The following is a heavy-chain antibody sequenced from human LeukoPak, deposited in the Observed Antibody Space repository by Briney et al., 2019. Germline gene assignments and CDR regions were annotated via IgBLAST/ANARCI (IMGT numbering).Heavy chain of an antibody. J-gene: IGHJ3*02. Sequence: SETLSLTCTVSGGSISGYYWSWIRQPPGKGLEWIGYIYYSGSTNYNPSLKSRVTISVDTSKNQFSLKLSSVTAADTAVYYCARHSSGSYSGAFDIWGQGTMVTVSS. CDR1: GGSISGYY. CDR2: IYYSGST. V-gene: IGHV4-59*08. CDR3: ARHSSGSYSGAFDI. D-gene: IGHD1-26*01.